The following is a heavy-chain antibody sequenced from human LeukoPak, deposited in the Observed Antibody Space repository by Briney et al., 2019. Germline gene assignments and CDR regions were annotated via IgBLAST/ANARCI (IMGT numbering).Heavy chain of an antibody. V-gene: IGHV3-30*02. Sequence: GGSLRLSCAASGFTFSSYGMHWVRQAPGKGLEWAAFIRNGGSNKYYADSVKGRFTISRDKSKNTLYLQMDILRAEDTAVYYCAKDNAWSLWGQGTLVTVSS. CDR3: AKDNAWSL. D-gene: IGHD3-10*01. CDR2: IRNGGSNK. CDR1: GFTFSSYG. J-gene: IGHJ4*02.